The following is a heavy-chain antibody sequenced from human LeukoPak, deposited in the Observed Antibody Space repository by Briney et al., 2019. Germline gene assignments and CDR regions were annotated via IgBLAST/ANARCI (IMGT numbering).Heavy chain of an antibody. CDR1: GFTFSNYW. J-gene: IGHJ3*02. Sequence: PGGSLRLSCAASGFTFSNYWMHWVRQAPGKGLVWVSRINGDGSSTGYADSVKGRFTISRDNAKNTVNLQMNSLRAEDTAVYYCTRGASAGAFDIWGQGTMVTASS. CDR2: INGDGSST. V-gene: IGHV3-74*01. D-gene: IGHD6-13*01. CDR3: TRGASAGAFDI.